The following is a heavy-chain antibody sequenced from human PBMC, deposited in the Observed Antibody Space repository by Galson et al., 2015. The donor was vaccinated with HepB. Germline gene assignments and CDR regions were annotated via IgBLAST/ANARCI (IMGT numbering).Heavy chain of an antibody. CDR1: GFTVSSNY. Sequence: SLRLSCAASGFTVSSNYMSWVRQAPGKGLEWVSVIYSGGSTYYADSVKGRFTISRDNSKNTLYLQMNSLRAEDTAVYYCARGGLLLWFGEAYDAFDIWGQGTMVTVSS. CDR2: IYSGGST. J-gene: IGHJ3*02. V-gene: IGHV3-53*01. D-gene: IGHD3-10*01. CDR3: ARGGLLLWFGEAYDAFDI.